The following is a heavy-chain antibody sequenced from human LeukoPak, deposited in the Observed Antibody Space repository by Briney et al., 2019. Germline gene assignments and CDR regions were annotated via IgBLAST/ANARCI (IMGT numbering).Heavy chain of an antibody. CDR3: ARDDGFSCYSY. J-gene: IGHJ4*02. Sequence: GGSPRLSCAASGFTFSSYWMTWVRQAPGKGLEWVANMNLDGSEKYYVDSVKGRFIISRDNAKNSLFLQMNSLIAEDTAVYYCARDDGFSCYSYWGQGTLVTVSS. CDR1: GFTFSSYW. V-gene: IGHV3-7*01. CDR2: MNLDGSEK. D-gene: IGHD3/OR15-3a*01.